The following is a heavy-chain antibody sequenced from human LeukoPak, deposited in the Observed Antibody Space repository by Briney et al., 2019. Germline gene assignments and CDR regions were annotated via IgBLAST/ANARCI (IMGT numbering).Heavy chain of an antibody. Sequence: GGSLRLSCAASGFTFNNYAMSWVRQAPGKGLEWVSTISASGISTYYSDSVKGRFTISRDNSKNTLYLQMNSLRAEDTAVFYCARDQYDTWSRRGNFDSWGQGTLVIVSS. J-gene: IGHJ4*02. CDR1: GFTFNNYA. V-gene: IGHV3-23*01. CDR2: ISASGIST. D-gene: IGHD3-3*01. CDR3: ARDQYDTWSRRGNFDS.